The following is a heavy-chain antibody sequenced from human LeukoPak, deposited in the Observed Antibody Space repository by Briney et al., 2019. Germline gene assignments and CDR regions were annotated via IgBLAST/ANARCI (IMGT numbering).Heavy chain of an antibody. Sequence: ASVKVSCKASGCTFTGYYMHWVRQAPGQGLEWMGWINPNSGGTNYAQKFQGRVTMTRDTSISTAYMELSRLRSDDTAVYYCARAGNWNYGDGWFDPWGQGTLVTVSS. D-gene: IGHD1-7*01. CDR2: INPNSGGT. J-gene: IGHJ5*02. CDR3: ARAGNWNYGDGWFDP. CDR1: GCTFTGYY. V-gene: IGHV1-2*02.